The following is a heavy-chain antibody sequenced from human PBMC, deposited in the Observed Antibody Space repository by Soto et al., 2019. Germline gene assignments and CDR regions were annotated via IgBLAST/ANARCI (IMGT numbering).Heavy chain of an antibody. CDR1: GLTFSDFA. V-gene: IGHV3-23*01. J-gene: IGHJ4*02. CDR3: AKMEGMDPWAYSFDY. D-gene: IGHD2-2*03. Sequence: VQVLESGGGLVQPGGSLRLSCAATGLTFSDFAMSWVRQAPGKGLEWVSRIYGGGNGPHYADSVKGRVTISRDNSKNTLYLQMNSLRAEDTAVYYCAKMEGMDPWAYSFDYWGQGTLVTVSS. CDR2: IYGGGNGP.